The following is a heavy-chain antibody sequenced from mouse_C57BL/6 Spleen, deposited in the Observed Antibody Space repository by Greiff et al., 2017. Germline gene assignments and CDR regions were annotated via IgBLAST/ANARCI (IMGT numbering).Heavy chain of an antibody. CDR1: GFTFSSYA. V-gene: IGHV5-4*01. CDR3: ARESPWFAY. Sequence: EVQGVESGGGLVKPGGSLKLSCAASGFTFSSYAMSWVRQTPEKRLEWVATISDGGSYTYYPDNVKGRFTISRDNAKNNLYLQMSHLKSEDTAMYYCARESPWFAYWGQGTLVTVSA. CDR2: ISDGGSYT. J-gene: IGHJ3*01.